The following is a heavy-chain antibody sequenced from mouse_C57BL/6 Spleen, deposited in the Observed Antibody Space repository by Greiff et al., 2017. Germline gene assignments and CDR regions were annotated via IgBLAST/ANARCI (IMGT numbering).Heavy chain of an antibody. Sequence: QVQLKQPGAELVRPGTSVKLSCKASGYTFTSYWMHWVKQRPGQGLEWIGVIDPSDSYTNYNQKFKGKATLTVDTSSSTAYMQLSSLTSEDSAVYYCARSGLLHYAMDYWGQGTSVTVSS. CDR2: IDPSDSYT. J-gene: IGHJ4*01. V-gene: IGHV1-59*01. CDR1: GYTFTSYW. CDR3: ARSGLLHYAMDY. D-gene: IGHD2-3*01.